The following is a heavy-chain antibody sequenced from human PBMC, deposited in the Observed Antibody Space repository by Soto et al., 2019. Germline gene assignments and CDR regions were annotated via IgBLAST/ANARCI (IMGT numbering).Heavy chain of an antibody. D-gene: IGHD3-10*01. CDR2: IYPSGMP. V-gene: IGHV4-30-2*01. Sequence: PSETLSLTCTVSGGSISNAAYSWSWIRQPPGKGLEWIGYIYPSGMPFYNPSLRSRVTISIDRSNDQFSLNLKSVTAADTAVYYCARERGSRNRNAFNIWGNGTMVTVSS. CDR1: GGSISNAAYS. CDR3: ARERGSRNRNAFNI. J-gene: IGHJ3*02.